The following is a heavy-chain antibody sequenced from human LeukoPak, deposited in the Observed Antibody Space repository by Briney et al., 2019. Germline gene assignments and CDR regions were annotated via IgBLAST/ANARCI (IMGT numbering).Heavy chain of an antibody. D-gene: IGHD3-22*01. Sequence: SETLSLTCTVSGYSISSGYYWSWIRQPPGKGLEWIATIHHSGVTYYNPSLKSRVTMSVDTSKNQCSLKLGSVTAASTAVYYCARYTANTAGYSFDFWGQGALVTVSS. J-gene: IGHJ4*02. CDR2: IHHSGVT. CDR3: ARYTANTAGYSFDF. V-gene: IGHV4-38-2*02. CDR1: GYSISSGYY.